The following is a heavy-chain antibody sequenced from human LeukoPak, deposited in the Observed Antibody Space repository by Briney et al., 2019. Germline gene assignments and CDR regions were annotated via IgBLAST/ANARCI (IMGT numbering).Heavy chain of an antibody. J-gene: IGHJ4*02. D-gene: IGHD3-22*01. CDR1: GFTFSSYG. CDR3: ARGGLGLINSSGYYLRPRLALEN. CDR2: IWYDGSNK. Sequence: GGSLRLSCAASGFTFSSYGMRWVRQAPGKGLEWVAVIWYDGSNKYYADSVKGRFTISRDNSKNTPYLQMNSLRAEDTAVYYCARGGLGLINSSGYYLRPRLALENWGQGTLVTVSS. V-gene: IGHV3-33*01.